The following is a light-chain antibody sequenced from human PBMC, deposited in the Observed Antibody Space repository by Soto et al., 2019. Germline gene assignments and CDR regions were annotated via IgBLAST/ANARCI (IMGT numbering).Light chain of an antibody. CDR1: QSVSSY. Sequence: ETVMTQSPVTLSLSPGERATLSCRASQSVSSYLAWYQQKPGQAPRLLIYDASNRATGIPARFSGSGSGTDFTLTISSLEPEDFAVYYCQQRSNWPWTFGQGTKVDIK. J-gene: IGKJ1*01. CDR2: DAS. CDR3: QQRSNWPWT. V-gene: IGKV3-11*01.